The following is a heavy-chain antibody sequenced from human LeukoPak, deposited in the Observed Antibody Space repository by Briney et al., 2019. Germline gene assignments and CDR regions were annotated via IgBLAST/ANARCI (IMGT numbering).Heavy chain of an antibody. CDR3: ARGEWSSSPFDY. D-gene: IGHD6-6*01. J-gene: IGHJ4*02. V-gene: IGHV3-11*06. CDR1: EFTFSDYY. CDR2: ISSSSSYI. Sequence: GGSLRLSCAASEFTFSDYYMSWIRQAPGKGLEWVSFISSSSSYIYYADSVKGRFTISRDNAKNSLYLQMNSLRAEDTAVYYCARGEWSSSPFDYWGQGTLVTVSS.